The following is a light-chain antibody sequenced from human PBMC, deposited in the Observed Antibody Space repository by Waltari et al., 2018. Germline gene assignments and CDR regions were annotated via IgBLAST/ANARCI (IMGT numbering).Light chain of an antibody. CDR1: ISDIGDYNY. CDR3: NSYTFSNTWV. CDR2: DVN. Sequence: QSALTQPASVSGSPGQSITISCTGTISDIGDYNYVSWYQQYPGKAPTLIIFDVNKRSSGVSIRFSGSKSGNTASLTISGLQAEDEADYYCNSYTFSNTWVFGGGTKLTVL. V-gene: IGLV2-14*01. J-gene: IGLJ3*02.